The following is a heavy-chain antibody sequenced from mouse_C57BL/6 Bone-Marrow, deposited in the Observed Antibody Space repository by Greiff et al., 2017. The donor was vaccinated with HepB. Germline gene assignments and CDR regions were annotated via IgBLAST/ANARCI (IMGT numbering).Heavy chain of an antibody. CDR3: ARRHYSKSYWYFDV. CDR2: IYPGSGST. Sequence: QVQLQQSGAELVKPGASVKMSCKASGYTFTSYWITWVKQRPGQGLEWIGDIYPGSGSTNYNEKFKSKATLTVDTSSSTAYMQLSSLTSEDSAVYYCARRHYSKSYWYFDVWGTGTTVTVSS. CDR1: GYTFTSYW. D-gene: IGHD2-5*01. V-gene: IGHV1-55*01. J-gene: IGHJ1*03.